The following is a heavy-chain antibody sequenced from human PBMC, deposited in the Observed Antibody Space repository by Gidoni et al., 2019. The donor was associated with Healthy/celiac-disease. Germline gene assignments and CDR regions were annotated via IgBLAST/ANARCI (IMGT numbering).Heavy chain of an antibody. D-gene: IGHD5-12*01. CDR3: ARDAGDIVATIHDF. CDR2: IYHSGST. J-gene: IGHJ4*02. V-gene: IGHV4-38-2*02. Sequence: QVQLQESGPGLVKPSETLSLTCTVSGYSLSSGYYWGWIRQPPGKGLEWIGSIYHSGSTYYNPSLKSRVTISVDTSKNQFSLKLSSVTAADTAVYYCARDAGDIVATIHDFWGQGTLVTVSS. CDR1: GYSLSSGYY.